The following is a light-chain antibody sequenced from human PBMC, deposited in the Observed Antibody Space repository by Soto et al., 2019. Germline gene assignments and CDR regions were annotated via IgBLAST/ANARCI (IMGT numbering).Light chain of an antibody. CDR3: SSYTSSSTWV. CDR1: SNDVGGYNY. CDR2: EVS. J-gene: IGLJ3*02. Sequence: QSVLTQPASMSGSPGQSITISCTGTSNDVGGYNYVSWYQQHPGKAPKLMIYEVSNRPSGVSNRFSGSKSGNTASLTISGLQAEDEADYYCSSYTSSSTWVFGGGTQLTVL. V-gene: IGLV2-14*01.